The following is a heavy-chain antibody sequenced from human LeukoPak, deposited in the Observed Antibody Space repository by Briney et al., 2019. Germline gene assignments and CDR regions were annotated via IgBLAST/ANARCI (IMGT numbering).Heavy chain of an antibody. D-gene: IGHD6-19*01. CDR3: ARVSSSGWYAPQGWFDP. J-gene: IGHJ5*02. V-gene: IGHV6-1*01. CDR2: TYYRSKWYN. Sequence: SQALSLTCAISGDSVSSNSAAWNWIRQSPSRGLEWLGRTYYRSKWYNDYAVSVKSRITINPDTSKNQFSLQLNSVTPEDTAVYYCARVSSSGWYAPQGWFDPWGQGTLVTVSS. CDR1: GDSVSSNSAA.